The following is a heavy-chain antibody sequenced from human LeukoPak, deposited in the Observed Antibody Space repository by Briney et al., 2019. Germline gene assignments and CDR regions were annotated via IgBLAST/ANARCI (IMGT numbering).Heavy chain of an antibody. V-gene: IGHV1-18*01. D-gene: IGHD6-13*01. J-gene: IGHJ3*02. Sequence: GASVKVSCKASGYTFTSYGISWVRQAPGQGLEWMGWISAYNGNTNYAQKLQGRVTMTTDTSTSTAYMELRSLRPDDTAVYYCARDTALGYSSSWYPTGEDAFDIWGQGTMVTVSS. CDR3: ARDTALGYSSSWYPTGEDAFDI. CDR2: ISAYNGNT. CDR1: GYTFTSYG.